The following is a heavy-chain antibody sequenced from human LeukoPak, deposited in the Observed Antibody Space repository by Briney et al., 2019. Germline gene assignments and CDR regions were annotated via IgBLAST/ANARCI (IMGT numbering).Heavy chain of an antibody. D-gene: IGHD6-19*01. CDR2: INPNSGGT. V-gene: IGHV1-2*02. CDR1: GYTFTSYY. CDR3: ARLESSGWYWRYFDY. Sequence: ASVKVSCKASGYTFTSYYMHWVRQAPGQGLEWMGWINPNSGGTNYAQKFQGRVTMTRDTSISTAYMELSRLRSDDTAVYYCARLESSGWYWRYFDYWGQGTLVTVSS. J-gene: IGHJ4*02.